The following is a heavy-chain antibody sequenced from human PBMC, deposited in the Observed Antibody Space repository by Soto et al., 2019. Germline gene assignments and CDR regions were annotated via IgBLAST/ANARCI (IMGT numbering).Heavy chain of an antibody. J-gene: IGHJ6*02. D-gene: IGHD3-16*01. CDR2: IYYSVST. Sequence: SEMLSLTCTVSGASISDYYWSWIRQPPGKRLEWIGYIYYSVSTTYNPSLESRATISVDSSKSQISLQLSSVTAADTAVYYCVANLWQSAMDVWGQGTTVTVS. V-gene: IGHV4-59*08. CDR1: GASISDYY. CDR3: VANLWQSAMDV.